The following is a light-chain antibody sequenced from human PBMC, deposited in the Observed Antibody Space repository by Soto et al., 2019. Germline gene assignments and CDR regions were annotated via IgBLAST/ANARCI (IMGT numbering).Light chain of an antibody. CDR1: SSDVGSYNL. CDR3: CSYAGSSTSLYV. CDR2: EGS. J-gene: IGLJ1*01. V-gene: IGLV2-23*01. Sequence: QSALTQPASVSGSPGQSITISCTGTSSDVGSYNLVSWYQQHPGKAPKLMIYEGSKRPSGVSNRFSGSKSGNTASLTISGLQAADEADYYCCSYAGSSTSLYVFGTGTKLTVL.